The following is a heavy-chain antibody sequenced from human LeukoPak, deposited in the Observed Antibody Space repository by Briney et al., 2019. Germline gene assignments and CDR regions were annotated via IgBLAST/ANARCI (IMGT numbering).Heavy chain of an antibody. D-gene: IGHD6-13*01. Sequence: GGSLRLSCAASGFTFSSYGMHWVRQAPGKGLEWVAFIRYDGSNKYYADSVKGRFTISRDNSKNTLYLQMNSLRAEDTAVYYCASRLGVPKYSSSLAHDYWGQGTLVTVSS. CDR1: GFTFSSYG. CDR2: IRYDGSNK. CDR3: ASRLGVPKYSSSLAHDY. J-gene: IGHJ4*02. V-gene: IGHV3-30*02.